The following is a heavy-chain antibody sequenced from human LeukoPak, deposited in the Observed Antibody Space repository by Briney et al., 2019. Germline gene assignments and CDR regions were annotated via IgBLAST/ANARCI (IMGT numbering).Heavy chain of an antibody. V-gene: IGHV4-39*07. CDR3: AREGVITIIRGVNFGY. J-gene: IGHJ4*02. D-gene: IGHD3-10*01. CDR2: IYYSGST. Sequence: SETLSLTCTVSGSSVNSGTYYWGWIRQPPGKGLEWIGDIYYSGSTYYTPSLKSRVTISVDTSKNQFSLKLSSVTAADTAVYYCAREGVITIIRGVNFGYWGQGTLVTVSS. CDR1: GSSVNSGTYY.